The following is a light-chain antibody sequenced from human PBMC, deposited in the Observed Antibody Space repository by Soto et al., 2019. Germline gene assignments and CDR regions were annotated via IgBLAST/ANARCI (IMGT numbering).Light chain of an antibody. Sequence: QSVLAQPASVSGSPGQSITISCTGTSNDVGAYDSVSWYQQHPHKAPRVIIYRGTQRPSGASNRFSASTSGNAASLTISGLQADDEADYFCCSSAPESTYVCGTGTKLTVL. V-gene: IGLV2-23*01. CDR1: SNDVGAYDS. CDR3: CSSAPESTYV. J-gene: IGLJ1*01. CDR2: RGT.